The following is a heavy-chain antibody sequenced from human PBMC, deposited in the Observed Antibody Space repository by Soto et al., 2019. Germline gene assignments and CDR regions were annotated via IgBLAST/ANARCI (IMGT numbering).Heavy chain of an antibody. CDR3: ARDGCISTSCYFDYYYYYMDV. J-gene: IGHJ6*03. D-gene: IGHD2-2*01. V-gene: IGHV1-69*08. CDR2: IIPILGIA. Sequence: QVQLVQSGAEVKKPGSSVKVSCKASGGTFSSYTISWVRQAPGQGLEWMGRIIPILGIANYAQKFQGRVTITADKSTSTAYMELSSLRSEDTAVYYCARDGCISTSCYFDYYYYYMDVWGKGTTVTVSS. CDR1: GGTFSSYT.